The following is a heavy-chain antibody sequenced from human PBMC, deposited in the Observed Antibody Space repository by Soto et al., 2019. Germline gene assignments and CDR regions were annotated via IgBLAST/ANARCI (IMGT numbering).Heavy chain of an antibody. CDR3: ARDNKVVRWGEFSY. CDR1: GFTFSSYW. V-gene: IGHV3-7*01. D-gene: IGHD3-16*02. Sequence: GGSLRLSCAASGFTFSSYWMSWVRQAPGKGLEWVANIKQDGSEKYYVDSVKGRFTISRDNAKNSLYLQMNSLRAEATAVYSCARDNKVVRWGEFSYWGQGTLVTVSS. J-gene: IGHJ4*02. CDR2: IKQDGSEK.